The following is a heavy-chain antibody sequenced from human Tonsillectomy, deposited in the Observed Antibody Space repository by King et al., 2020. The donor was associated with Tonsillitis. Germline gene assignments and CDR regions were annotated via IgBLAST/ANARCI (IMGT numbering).Heavy chain of an antibody. CDR2: ISGSGGST. CDR1: GFTFSSYA. CDR3: AKDILALSFDP. Sequence: VQLVESGGGLVEPGGSLRLSCAASGFTFSSYAISWVRQAPGKGLEWVSAISGSGGSTFYADSVKGRFTISRDNSKNTLYLQMNSLRAEDTALYYCAKDILALSFDPWGQGTLVSVSS. J-gene: IGHJ5*02. V-gene: IGHV3-23*04.